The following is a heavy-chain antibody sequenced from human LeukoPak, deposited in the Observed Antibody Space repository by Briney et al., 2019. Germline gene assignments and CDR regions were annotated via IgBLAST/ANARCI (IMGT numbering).Heavy chain of an antibody. V-gene: IGHV1-18*01. D-gene: IGHD3-3*01. CDR2: ISAYNGNT. CDR1: GYTFTSYG. CDR3: ARLGVGVFLEWLGTSHKCYFDY. Sequence: AASVKVSCKASGYTFTSYGISWVRQAPGQGLEWMGWISAYNGNTNYAQKLQGRVTMTTDTSTSTAYMELRSLRSDDTAVYYCARLGVGVFLEWLGTSHKCYFDYWGQGTLVTVSS. J-gene: IGHJ4*02.